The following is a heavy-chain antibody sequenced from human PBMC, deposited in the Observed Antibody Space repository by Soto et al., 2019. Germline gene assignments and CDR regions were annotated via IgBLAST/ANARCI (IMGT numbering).Heavy chain of an antibody. CDR3: GCRVEDISYDYYGMDV. V-gene: IGHV4-4*02. D-gene: IGHD2-15*01. CDR1: GGSISSNNW. CDR2: IHHSDST. J-gene: IGHJ6*02. Sequence: SETLSLTCAVSGGSISSNNWWSWVRQAPGKGLEWIGEIHHSDSTNYNPSLKSRVTISVDKSKNEFSLKVKSVTAADTAVYYCGCRVEDISYDYYGMDVWGQGTTVTVSS.